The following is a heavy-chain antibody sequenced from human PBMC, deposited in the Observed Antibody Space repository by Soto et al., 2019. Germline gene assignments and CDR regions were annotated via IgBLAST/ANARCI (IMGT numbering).Heavy chain of an antibody. Sequence: SETLSLTCTVSGGSISSGGYYWSWIRQHPGKGLEWIGYIYYSGSTYYNPSLKSRVTISVDTSKNQFSLKLSSVTAADTAVYYCARSLQNYYYGMDVWGQGTTVTAP. J-gene: IGHJ6*02. V-gene: IGHV4-31*03. CDR1: GGSISSGGYY. CDR2: IYYSGST. D-gene: IGHD3-16*02. CDR3: ARSLQNYYYGMDV.